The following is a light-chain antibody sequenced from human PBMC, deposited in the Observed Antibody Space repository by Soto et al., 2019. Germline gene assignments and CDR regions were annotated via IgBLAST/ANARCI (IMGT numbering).Light chain of an antibody. J-gene: IGLJ1*01. CDR2: ANI. CDR1: SSNIGAGYD. Sequence: SVLTRPPSVSGAPGQRVTISCAGSSSNIGAGYDVHWYLQIPGTAPQLLIYANINRPSGVPDRFSGSKSGTSASLAITGLQAEDEADYYCQSYDSSLSGYVFGTGTKVTVL. CDR3: QSYDSSLSGYV. V-gene: IGLV1-40*01.